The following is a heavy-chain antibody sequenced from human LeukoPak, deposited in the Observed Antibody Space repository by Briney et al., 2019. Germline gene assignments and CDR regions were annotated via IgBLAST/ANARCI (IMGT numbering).Heavy chain of an antibody. J-gene: IGHJ3*02. D-gene: IGHD4-17*01. V-gene: IGHV4-39*07. Sequence: SETLSLTCTVSGGSISSSSYYWGWIRQPPGKGLEWIGRIYTSGSTNYNPSLKSRVTMSVDTSKNQFSLKLSSVTAADTAVYYCARDTGDAFDIWGQGTMVTVSS. CDR2: IYTSGST. CDR1: GGSISSSSYY. CDR3: ARDTGDAFDI.